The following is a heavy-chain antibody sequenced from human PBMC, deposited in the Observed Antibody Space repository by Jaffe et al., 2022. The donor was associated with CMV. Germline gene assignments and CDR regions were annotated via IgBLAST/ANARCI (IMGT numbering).Heavy chain of an antibody. CDR2: IYYSGST. V-gene: IGHV4-39*01. D-gene: IGHD2-15*01. J-gene: IGHJ4*02. CDR1: GGSISSSSYY. CDR3: AGMVVAATPFDY. Sequence: QLQLQESGPGLVKPSETLSLTCTVSGGSISSSSYYWGWIRQPPGKGLEWIGSIYYSGSTYYNPSLKSRVTISVDTSKNQFSLKLSSVTAADTAVYYCAGMVVAATPFDYWGQGTLVTVSS.